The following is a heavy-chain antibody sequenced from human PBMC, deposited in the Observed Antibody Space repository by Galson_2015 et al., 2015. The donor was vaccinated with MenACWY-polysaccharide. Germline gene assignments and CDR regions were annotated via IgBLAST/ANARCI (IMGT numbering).Heavy chain of an antibody. Sequence: SLLPGYAASGVTFSTYAMSWGGQAPVEGPEWVAFISGNGGRTAHVYSVKVEIRVSSDHSKHTLDLQMNSLRAEDTAVYYCAKTRGGDTASDSWGQGTLVTVSS. V-gene: IGHV3-23*01. CDR3: AKTRGGDTASDS. CDR1: GVTFSTYA. CDR2: ISGNGGRT. D-gene: IGHD5-18*01. J-gene: IGHJ4*02.